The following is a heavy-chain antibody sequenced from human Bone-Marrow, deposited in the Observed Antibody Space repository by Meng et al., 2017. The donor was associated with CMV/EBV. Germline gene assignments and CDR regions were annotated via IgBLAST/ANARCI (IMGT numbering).Heavy chain of an antibody. J-gene: IGHJ3*01. CDR1: GFTFTRHD. Sequence: GGSLRLSCAVSGFTFTRHDMHWVRQAPGKGLEWVSFIRYDGSNKYYADSVKGRFTISRDNSKNTLYLQMNSLRAEDSAVYYCAKDLTGDNAFDVCGQGTMVTVSS. D-gene: IGHD1-26*01. V-gene: IGHV3-30*02. CDR3: AKDLTGDNAFDV. CDR2: IRYDGSNK.